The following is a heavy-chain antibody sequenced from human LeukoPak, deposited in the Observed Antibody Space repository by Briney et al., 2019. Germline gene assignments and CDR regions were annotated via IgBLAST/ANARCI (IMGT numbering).Heavy chain of an antibody. CDR3: ARDPSGDSSGYPFDY. J-gene: IGHJ4*02. CDR2: MNPANGVT. Sequence: GASVKVSCKSSGYSYAGYYMQWVRQAPGQGPEWMGWMNPANGVTNYARKSQGRVTLTSYTSISTAYMELSRLTSDDTAMYYCARDPSGDSSGYPFDYWGQGTVVTVSS. D-gene: IGHD3-22*01. CDR1: GYSYAGYY. V-gene: IGHV1-2*02.